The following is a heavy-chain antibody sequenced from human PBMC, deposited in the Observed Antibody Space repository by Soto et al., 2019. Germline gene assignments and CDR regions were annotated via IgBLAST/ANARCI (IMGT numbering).Heavy chain of an antibody. CDR1: GYTFTSYD. CDR2: MNPNSGNT. CDR3: APGIFISAAGGFDP. D-gene: IGHD6-13*01. Sequence: QVQLVQSGAEVKKPGASVKVSCKASGYTFTSYDINWVRQATGQGLEWMGWMNPNSGNTGYAQKFQGRVTMTRNTAISTGYMELSSVRSEGTAVYYCAPGIFISAAGGFDPWGQGSLVTVSS. V-gene: IGHV1-8*01. J-gene: IGHJ5*02.